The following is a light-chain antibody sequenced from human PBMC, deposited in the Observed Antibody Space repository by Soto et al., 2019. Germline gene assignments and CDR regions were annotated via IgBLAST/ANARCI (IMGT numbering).Light chain of an antibody. Sequence: EIVLTHSPGTLSLSPGERATLSCRASQSVSSSYLAWYQQKPGQAPRLLIYGASSRPTGIPDRFSGSGSGTDFTLTISRLEPEDFAVYYCQHYGSSSTFGQGTRLEI. CDR2: GAS. CDR1: QSVSSSY. V-gene: IGKV3-20*01. J-gene: IGKJ5*01. CDR3: QHYGSSST.